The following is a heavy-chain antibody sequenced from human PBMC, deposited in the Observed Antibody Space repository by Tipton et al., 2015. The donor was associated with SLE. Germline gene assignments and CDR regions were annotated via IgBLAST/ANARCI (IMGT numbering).Heavy chain of an antibody. CDR1: GGSISSYTYY. CDR2: IYYSGNT. J-gene: IGHJ4*02. CDR3: ARYPGNWNFPYYFDT. V-gene: IGHV4-39*01. D-gene: IGHD1-7*01. Sequence: LRLSCTVSGGSISSYTYYWGWVRQPPGKGLEWIGSIYYSGNTYYNASLESRVTISVDTSKSQFSLKLSSVTAADTAVYYCARYPGNWNFPYYFDTWGQGTLVTVSS.